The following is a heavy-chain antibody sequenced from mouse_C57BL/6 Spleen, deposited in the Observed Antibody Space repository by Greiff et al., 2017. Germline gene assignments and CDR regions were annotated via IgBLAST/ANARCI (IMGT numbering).Heavy chain of an antibody. Sequence: VKLMESGPGLVQPSQSLSITCTVSGFSLTSYGVHWVRQSPGKGLEWLGVIWSGGSTDYNAAFISRLSISKDNSKSQVFFKMNSLQADDTAIYYCARKYASSSGFAYWGQGTLVTVSA. J-gene: IGHJ3*01. V-gene: IGHV2-2*01. CDR1: GFSLTSYG. CDR2: IWSGGST. D-gene: IGHD1-1*01. CDR3: ARKYASSSGFAY.